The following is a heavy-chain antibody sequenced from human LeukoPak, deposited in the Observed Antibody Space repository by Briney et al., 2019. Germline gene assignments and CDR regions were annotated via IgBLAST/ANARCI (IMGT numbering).Heavy chain of an antibody. D-gene: IGHD2-21*01. Sequence: PGGSLRLSCAASGFSFSNYDMHWVRQVAGKGLGWVSSIGTIGDTFYPGSVKGRFTISRENAKNSLYLQMNSLRAGDTAVYYCARATVIGDVPVPGYMDVWGKGTTVTVSS. J-gene: IGHJ6*03. CDR1: GFSFSNYD. CDR2: IGTIGDT. CDR3: ARATVIGDVPVPGYMDV. V-gene: IGHV3-13*01.